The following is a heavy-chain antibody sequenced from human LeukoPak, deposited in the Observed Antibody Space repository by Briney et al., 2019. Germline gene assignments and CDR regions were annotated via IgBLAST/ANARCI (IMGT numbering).Heavy chain of an antibody. CDR2: IRSKAYGGTT. CDR1: GFTFGDYA. D-gene: IGHD3-3*01. Sequence: GGSLRLSCTASGFTFGDYAMSWVRQAPGKGLEWVGFIRSKAYGGTTEYAASVKGRFTISRDDSTSIAYLQMNSLKTEDTAVYYCTRGDLYYDFWSGYYRPYYFDYWGQGTLVTVSS. V-gene: IGHV3-49*04. J-gene: IGHJ4*02. CDR3: TRGDLYYDFWSGYYRPYYFDY.